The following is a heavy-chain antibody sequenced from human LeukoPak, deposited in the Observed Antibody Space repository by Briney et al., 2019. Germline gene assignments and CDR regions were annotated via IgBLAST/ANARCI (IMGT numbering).Heavy chain of an antibody. Sequence: GGSLRLSCAASGFTYSSYWMSWVRQDPGKGLEWVANINQDGSEIYYVDSVKGRFTISRDNAKNSLYLQMNSLRAEDTALYYCARESTGSYVDFWGQGALITVSS. CDR2: INQDGSEI. CDR3: ARESTGSYVDF. J-gene: IGHJ4*02. CDR1: GFTYSSYW. D-gene: IGHD6-19*01. V-gene: IGHV3-7*05.